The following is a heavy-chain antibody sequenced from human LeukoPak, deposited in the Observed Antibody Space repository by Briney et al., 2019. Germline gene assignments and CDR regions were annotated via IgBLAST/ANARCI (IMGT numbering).Heavy chain of an antibody. CDR2: IYYSGST. CDR3: ARAKVGPDDNWFDP. CDR1: GGSISSYY. V-gene: IGHV4-59*01. D-gene: IGHD4-23*01. J-gene: IGHJ5*02. Sequence: SETLSLTCTVSGGSISSYYWSWIRQPPGKGLEWIGYIYYSGSTNYNPSLKSRVTISVDTSKNQFSLKLSSVTAADTAVYYCARAKVGPDDNWFDPWGQGTPVTVSS.